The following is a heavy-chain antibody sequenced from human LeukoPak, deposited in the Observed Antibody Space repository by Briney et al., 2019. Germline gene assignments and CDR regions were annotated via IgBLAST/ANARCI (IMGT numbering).Heavy chain of an antibody. Sequence: SETLSLTCTVSGGSIHSYWSWIRQPAGKGLEWIGRISGSGTITYNPALQSRLTISIDTSKNQFSLKLMSVTAADTAVYYCARDLGGSYSSETWFDPWGQGTLVTVSS. J-gene: IGHJ5*02. CDR3: ARDLGGSYSSETWFDP. CDR1: GGSIHSY. D-gene: IGHD1-26*01. V-gene: IGHV4-4*07. CDR2: ISGSGTI.